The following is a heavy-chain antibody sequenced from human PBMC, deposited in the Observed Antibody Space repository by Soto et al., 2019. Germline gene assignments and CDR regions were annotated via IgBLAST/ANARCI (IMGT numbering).Heavy chain of an antibody. CDR3: ARALDYYDSSGLGY. D-gene: IGHD3-22*01. Sequence: GGSLRLSCAASGFTFSSYSMNWVRQAPGKGLEWVSYISSSSSTIYYADSVKGRFTISRDNAKNSLYLQMNSLRDEDTAVYYCARALDYYDSSGLGYWGQGTLVTVSS. CDR2: ISSSSSTI. J-gene: IGHJ4*02. V-gene: IGHV3-48*02. CDR1: GFTFSSYS.